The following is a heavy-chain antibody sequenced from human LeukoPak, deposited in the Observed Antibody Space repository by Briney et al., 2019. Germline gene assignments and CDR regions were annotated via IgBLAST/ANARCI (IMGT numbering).Heavy chain of an antibody. J-gene: IGHJ4*02. CDR1: GFTFTSAW. CDR2: IKSKADGETT. CDR3: STLTSRYLPDS. V-gene: IGHV3-15*07. D-gene: IGHD3-9*01. Sequence: GGSLRLSCGASGFTFTSAWMNWVRQAPGKGLEWGGRIKSKADGETTDYAAPVKGRFTFSRDDSKNMLYLQMNGLKSEDTAVYYCSTLTSRYLPDSWGQGTLVTVSS.